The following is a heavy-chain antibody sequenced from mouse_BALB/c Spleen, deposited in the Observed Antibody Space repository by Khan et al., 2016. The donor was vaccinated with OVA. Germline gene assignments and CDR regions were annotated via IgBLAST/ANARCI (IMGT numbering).Heavy chain of an antibody. CDR3: ARSLVDYHAMDY. V-gene: IGHV5-9-3*01. J-gene: IGHJ4*01. D-gene: IGHD2-2*01. CDR2: ISTGGHYT. CDR1: GFTFSSYA. Sequence: EVELVESGGGLVKPGGSLKLSCSASGFTFSSYAMSWVRQTPEKRLECVATISTGGHYTFYPDSVKGRSTISRDNAKNTLYLQMSSLRSEDTAMYYCARSLVDYHAMDYWGQGTSVTVSS.